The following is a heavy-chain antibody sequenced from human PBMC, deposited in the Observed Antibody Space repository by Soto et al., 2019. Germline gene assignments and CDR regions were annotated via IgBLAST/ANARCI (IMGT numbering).Heavy chain of an antibody. CDR1: GGSISSRDYY. CDR2: IYYNGNT. CDR3: ARDKGGAALKGSGMDV. Sequence: QVQLQESGPGLVKPSQTLSLSCSVSGGSISSRDYYWSWIRHHPEKGLEWIGSIYYNGNTYYNPSLXSXVXVXXDTSMNEFSLKLTSVTAADTAVYYCARDKGGAALKGSGMDVWGQGTTVTVSS. J-gene: IGHJ6*02. V-gene: IGHV4-31*03. D-gene: IGHD3-10*01.